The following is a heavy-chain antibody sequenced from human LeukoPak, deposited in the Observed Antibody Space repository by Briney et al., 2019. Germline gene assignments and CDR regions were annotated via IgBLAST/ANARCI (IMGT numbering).Heavy chain of an antibody. CDR3: SKETRRLNYEDYYGMDY. Sequence: GASVKLSCSAFGYTFTHFGVSSVRQAPGQGLEWRGWISGYIGNTTYEQKDRCRVTMTTDTSTTTAYMELRSLRSDDTAVYSGSKETRRLNYEDYYGMDYWGQGTTVTVSS. V-gene: IGHV1-18*01. D-gene: IGHD3-16*01. CDR2: ISGYIGNT. CDR1: GYTFTHFG. J-gene: IGHJ6*02.